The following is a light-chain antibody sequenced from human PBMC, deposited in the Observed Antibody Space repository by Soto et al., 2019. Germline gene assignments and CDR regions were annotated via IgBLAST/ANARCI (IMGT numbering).Light chain of an antibody. Sequence: EIVLTQSPGTLSLSPGERATLSCRTSHSVDSTHLAWYQQKPGQAPRLLIYVASGRATGIPDRFGGSGSGTDFTLTISRLEPEDFAVYYCQHYGDSRTFGQGTNVEVK. CDR1: HSVDSTH. V-gene: IGKV3-20*01. CDR2: VAS. CDR3: QHYGDSRT. J-gene: IGKJ1*01.